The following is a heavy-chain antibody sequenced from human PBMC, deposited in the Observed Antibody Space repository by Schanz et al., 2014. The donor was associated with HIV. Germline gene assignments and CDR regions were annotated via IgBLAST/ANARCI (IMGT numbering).Heavy chain of an antibody. J-gene: IGHJ4*02. CDR3: ARERSGEFGFDY. V-gene: IGHV3-11*01. D-gene: IGHD3-10*01. CDR1: GFTFSDYY. Sequence: QVQLVKSGGGVVQPGGSLRLSCAASGFTFSDYYMSWIRQAPGKGLEWVSYVSRSGSAISYADSVKGRFTISRDNAKNSLFLQMNSLRAEDTAVYYCARERSGEFGFDYWGQGTLVTVSS. CDR2: VSRSGSAI.